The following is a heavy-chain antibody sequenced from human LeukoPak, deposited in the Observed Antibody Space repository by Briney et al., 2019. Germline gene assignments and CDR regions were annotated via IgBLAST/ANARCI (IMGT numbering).Heavy chain of an antibody. CDR3: AKLRQWQPQRYFFEY. V-gene: IGHV3-23*01. D-gene: IGHD6-19*01. Sequence: GGSLRLSCAASGFTFSSYAMSWVRHAPGKGLERVSTFSGISTTSYADAVKGRVTISRDNSKNTLYLQMDSLRADDTAVYYCAKLRQWQPQRYFFEYWGQGALVTVAS. CDR2: FSGISTT. J-gene: IGHJ4*02. CDR1: GFTFSSYA.